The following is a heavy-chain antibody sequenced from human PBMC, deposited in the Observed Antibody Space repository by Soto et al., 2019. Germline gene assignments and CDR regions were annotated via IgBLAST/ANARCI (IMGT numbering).Heavy chain of an antibody. J-gene: IGHJ4*02. CDR1: GGSISSYY. Sequence: SETLSLTCTVSGGSISSYYWSWIRQPPGKGLEWIGYIYYSGSTNYNPSLKSRVTISVDTSKTQFSLKLSSVTAADTAVYYCASSNPRLYSYGFLDYWGQGTLVTVSS. D-gene: IGHD5-18*01. CDR2: IYYSGST. V-gene: IGHV4-59*01. CDR3: ASSNPRLYSYGFLDY.